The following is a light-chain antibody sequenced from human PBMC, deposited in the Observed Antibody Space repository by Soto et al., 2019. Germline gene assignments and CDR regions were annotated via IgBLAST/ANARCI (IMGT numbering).Light chain of an antibody. Sequence: QSALTQPASVSGSPGQSITISCTGTSSDVGGYNYVSWYQHFPGTAPKVLIYDNNRRPSGIPDRFSGSKSGTSATLTIIGLQTGDEADYYCATWDSALSAGVFGGGTKLTVL. J-gene: IGLJ3*02. CDR3: ATWDSALSAGV. CDR1: SSDVGGYNY. CDR2: DNN. V-gene: IGLV1-51*01.